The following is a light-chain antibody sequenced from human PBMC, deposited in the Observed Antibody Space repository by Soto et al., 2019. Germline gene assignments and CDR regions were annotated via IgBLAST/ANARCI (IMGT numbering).Light chain of an antibody. J-gene: IGKJ4*01. CDR3: QKYNSAPLT. Sequence: DIQMTQSPSSLSASLGDRVTITCRASQGIGVYLAWFQQKPGKVPKLLLYAASTLQSGVPSRFSGSGSGTDFTLTISSLQPEDFATDYCQKYNSAPLTVGGGTKVEIK. V-gene: IGKV1-27*01. CDR2: AAS. CDR1: QGIGVY.